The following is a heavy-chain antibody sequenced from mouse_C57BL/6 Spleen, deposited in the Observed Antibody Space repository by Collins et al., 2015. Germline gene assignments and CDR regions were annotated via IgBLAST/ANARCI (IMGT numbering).Heavy chain of an antibody. CDR3: ASGITTVERFAY. J-gene: IGHJ3*01. CDR1: GFSLTSYG. V-gene: IGHV2-6*01. Sequence: QVQLKESGPGLVAPSQSLSITCTVSGFSLTSYGVDRVRQSPGKGLEWLGVIWGVGSTNYNSALKSRLSISKDNSKSQVFLKMNSLQTDDTAMYYCASGITTVERFAYWGQGTLVTVSA. CDR2: IWGVGST. D-gene: IGHD1-1*01.